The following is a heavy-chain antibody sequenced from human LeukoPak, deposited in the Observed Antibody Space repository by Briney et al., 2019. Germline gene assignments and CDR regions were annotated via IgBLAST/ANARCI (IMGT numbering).Heavy chain of an antibody. CDR1: GGSINNYY. CDR3: AREQANGYSSSLYAFDI. Sequence: SETLSLTCTVSGGSINNYYWSWIRQPPGKGLEWIGYIYYSGSTNYNPSLKSRVTISVDTSKNQFSLKLSSVTAADTAVYYCAREQANGYSSSLYAFDIWGQGTMVTVSS. V-gene: IGHV4-59*01. J-gene: IGHJ3*02. D-gene: IGHD6-13*01. CDR2: IYYSGST.